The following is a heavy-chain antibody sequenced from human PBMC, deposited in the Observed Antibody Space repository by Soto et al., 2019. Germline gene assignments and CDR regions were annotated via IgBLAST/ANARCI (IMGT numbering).Heavy chain of an antibody. CDR1: GYTFSGFY. Sequence: GASVKVSCTASGYTFSGFYMHWVRQAPGQGLEWMGWINPNSGGTKSAEKFQGRVTMTRDTSISTAYMELSRLTSDDTAVYYCASAAVTGTAGLDFWGQGTQVTV. CDR3: ASAAVTGTAGLDF. J-gene: IGHJ4*02. V-gene: IGHV1-2*02. D-gene: IGHD6-19*01. CDR2: INPNSGGT.